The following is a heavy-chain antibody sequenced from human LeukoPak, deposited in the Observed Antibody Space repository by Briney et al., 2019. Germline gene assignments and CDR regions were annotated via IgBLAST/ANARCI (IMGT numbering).Heavy chain of an antibody. CDR1: GFTFSSYA. CDR3: AKEPFRGYYDSSGYYDY. J-gene: IGHJ4*02. V-gene: IGHV3-23*01. Sequence: GGSLRLSCAASGFTFSSYAMSWVRQAPGEGLEWVSAISGSGGSTYYADSEKGRFTISRDNSKNTLYLQMNSLRAEDTAVYFCAKEPFRGYYDSSGYYDYWGQGTLVTVSS. D-gene: IGHD3-22*01. CDR2: ISGSGGST.